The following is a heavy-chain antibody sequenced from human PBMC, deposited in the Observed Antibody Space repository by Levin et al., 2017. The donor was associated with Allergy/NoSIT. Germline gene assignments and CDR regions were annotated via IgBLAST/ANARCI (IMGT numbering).Heavy chain of an antibody. Sequence: GGSLRLSCAASGFTFSGYAMHWVRQASGKGLEWVGRIRSKANSYGTAYAASLKGRSTISRDDSKNTAYLQMNSLKTDDTAVYDCTRRIMGAWGFDYWGQGTLVTVSS. D-gene: IGHD1-26*01. CDR3: TRRIMGAWGFDY. CDR1: GFTFSGYA. J-gene: IGHJ4*02. V-gene: IGHV3-73*01. CDR2: IRSKANSYGT.